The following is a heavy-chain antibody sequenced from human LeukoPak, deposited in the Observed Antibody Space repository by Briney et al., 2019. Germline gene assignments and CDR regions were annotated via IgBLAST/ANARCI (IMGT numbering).Heavy chain of an antibody. CDR3: AKVFQQLTAAGAFDI. J-gene: IGHJ3*02. D-gene: IGHD6-13*01. CDR2: ISDSGGST. V-gene: IGHV3-23*01. CDR1: GFTISSYA. Sequence: GGSLRLSCAASGFTISSYAMSWVRQAPGKGLEWVSDISDSGGSTYYADSVNARFPISRDNPKHTLYLQMNSLRAEDTAVYYCAKVFQQLTAAGAFDIWGQGTMVTV.